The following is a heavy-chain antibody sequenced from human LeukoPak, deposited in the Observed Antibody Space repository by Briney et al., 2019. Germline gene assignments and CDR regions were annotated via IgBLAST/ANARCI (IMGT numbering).Heavy chain of an antibody. CDR3: ARSSATYYYDSSGSVYYMDV. D-gene: IGHD3-22*01. V-gene: IGHV1-8*03. J-gene: IGHJ6*03. CDR1: GYTFTSYD. Sequence: ASVKVSFTASGYTFTSYDINWVRQATGQGLEWMGWMNPNSGNTGYAQKFQGRVTITRNTSISTAYMELSSLRSEDTAVYYCARSSATYYYDSSGSVYYMDVWVKGTTVTVSS. CDR2: MNPNSGNT.